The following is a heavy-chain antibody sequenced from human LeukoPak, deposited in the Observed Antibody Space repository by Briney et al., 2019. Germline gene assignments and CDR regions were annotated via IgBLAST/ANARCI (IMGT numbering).Heavy chain of an antibody. CDR3: ARGTLLTVDRVDY. Sequence: GGSLRLSCAASGFTFSSYAMHWVRQAPGKGLEYVSAISSNGGSTYYANSVKGRFTISRDNSKNTLYLQMGSLRAEDMAVYYCARGTLLTVDRVDYWGQGTLVTVSS. CDR1: GFTFSSYA. D-gene: IGHD3-10*01. J-gene: IGHJ4*02. CDR2: ISSNGGST. V-gene: IGHV3-64*01.